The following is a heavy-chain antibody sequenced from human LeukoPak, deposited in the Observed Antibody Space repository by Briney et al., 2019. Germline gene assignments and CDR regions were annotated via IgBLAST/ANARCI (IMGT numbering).Heavy chain of an antibody. Sequence: SETLSRTCTVSGGSISSYYWSWIRQPPGKGLEWIGYIYYSGSTTYNPSLKSRATISVDTSKNQFSLRLSSVTAADTAMYYCARVKSVDYEFDYWGQGTLVTVSS. V-gene: IGHV4-59*01. CDR3: ARVKSVDYEFDY. D-gene: IGHD4-17*01. CDR2: IYYSGST. J-gene: IGHJ4*02. CDR1: GGSISSYY.